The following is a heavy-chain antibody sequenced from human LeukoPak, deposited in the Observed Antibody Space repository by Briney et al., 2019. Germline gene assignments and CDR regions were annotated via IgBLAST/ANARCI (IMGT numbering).Heavy chain of an antibody. CDR3: ARAPFCSSTGCFYWFDP. V-gene: IGHV1-8*01. Sequence: ASVKVSCKASGYAFTSYDINWVRQATGQGLEWMGWMRPNSGNTGYAQKFQGRVTMTRNTPISTAYMELSSLRSEDTAVYYCARAPFCSSTGCFYWFDPWGQGTLVTVSS. D-gene: IGHD2-2*01. CDR1: GYAFTSYD. CDR2: MRPNSGNT. J-gene: IGHJ5*02.